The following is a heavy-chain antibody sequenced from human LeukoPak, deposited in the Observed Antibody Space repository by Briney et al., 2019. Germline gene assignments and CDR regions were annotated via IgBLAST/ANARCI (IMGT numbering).Heavy chain of an antibody. CDR1: GYTFTSYY. CDR2: INPSGGST. Sequence: ASVKVSCKASGYTFTSYYMHWVRQAPGQGLEWMGIINPSGGSTSYAQKFQGRVTMTRDTSTSTVYMELSSLRAEDTAVYYCAKFFPDYGGNSGLDYWGQGTLVTVSS. D-gene: IGHD4-23*01. J-gene: IGHJ4*02. CDR3: AKFFPDYGGNSGLDY. V-gene: IGHV1-46*01.